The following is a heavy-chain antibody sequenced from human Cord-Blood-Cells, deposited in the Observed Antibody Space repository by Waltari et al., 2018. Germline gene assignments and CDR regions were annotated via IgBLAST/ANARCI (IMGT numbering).Heavy chain of an antibody. V-gene: IGHV4-34*01. CDR2: INHSGST. CDR1: GGSFGGYY. CDR3: ARVDYRTIAAAGSDY. Sequence: QVQLQQWGAGLLKPSETLSLTCAVYGGSFGGYYWSWTRQPPGKGLEWIGEINHSGSTNYNPSLKSRVTISVDTSKNQFSLKLSSVTAADTAVYYCARVDYRTIAAAGSDYWGQGTLVTVSS. D-gene: IGHD6-13*01. J-gene: IGHJ4*02.